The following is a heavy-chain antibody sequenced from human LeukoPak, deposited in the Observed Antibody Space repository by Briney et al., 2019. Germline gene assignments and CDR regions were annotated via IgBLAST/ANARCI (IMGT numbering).Heavy chain of an antibody. CDR1: GLTFSSYA. V-gene: IGHV3-23*01. Sequence: GGSLRLSCAASGLTFSSYAMSWVRQAPGKGLEWVSAISGSGGSTYYADSVKGRFTISRDNSKNTLYLQINSLRAEDTAVYYCAKAVVGAYFFDYWGQGTLVTVSS. CDR2: ISGSGGST. CDR3: AKAVVGAYFFDY. D-gene: IGHD1-26*01. J-gene: IGHJ4*02.